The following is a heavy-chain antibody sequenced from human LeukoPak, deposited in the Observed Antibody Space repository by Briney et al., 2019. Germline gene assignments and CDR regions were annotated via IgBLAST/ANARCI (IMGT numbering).Heavy chain of an antibody. V-gene: IGHV3-33*01. J-gene: IGHJ4*02. CDR3: ARTYYFDSSGYYWPEFDY. Sequence: GGSLRLSCAASGFTFSSYGMHWVRQAPGKGLEWVAVIWYDGSNKYYADSVKGRFTISRDNSKNTLYLQMNSLRAEDTAVYYCARTYYFDSSGYYWPEFDYWGQGTLVTVSS. D-gene: IGHD3-22*01. CDR2: IWYDGSNK. CDR1: GFTFSSYG.